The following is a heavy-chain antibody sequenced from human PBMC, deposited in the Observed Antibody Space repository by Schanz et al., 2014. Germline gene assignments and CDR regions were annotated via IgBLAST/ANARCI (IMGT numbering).Heavy chain of an antibody. D-gene: IGHD6-19*01. CDR3: TKDKSQIAVAGLFDL. CDR1: GFNFSSYS. V-gene: IGHV3-48*01. J-gene: IGHJ4*02. CDR2: ISSSSSTR. Sequence: EVQLVESGGGLVKPGGSLRLSCAASGFNFSSYSMNWVRQAPGKGLEWVSYISSSSSTRYYADSVKGRFTISRDNAKNSLFLQMNSLRAEDTALYYCTKDKSQIAVAGLFDLWGQGTLVTVSS.